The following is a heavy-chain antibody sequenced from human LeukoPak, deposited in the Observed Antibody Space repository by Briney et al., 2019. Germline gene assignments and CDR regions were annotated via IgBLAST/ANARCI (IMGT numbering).Heavy chain of an antibody. CDR1: GFTFSSSG. V-gene: IGHV3-23*01. CDR3: GKGGTDRG. D-gene: IGHD1-26*01. CDR2: ILSGGSM. J-gene: IGHJ4*02. Sequence: GGSLGPSCAASGFTFSSSGMYWVRQAPGKGLEWVSSILSGGSMHYADSVKGRFTISRDNSKNTLYLQMSSLRVEDTAVYYCGKGGTDRGWGQGTLVTVSS.